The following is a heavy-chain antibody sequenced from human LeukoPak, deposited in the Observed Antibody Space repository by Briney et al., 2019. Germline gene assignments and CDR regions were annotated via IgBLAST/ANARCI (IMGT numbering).Heavy chain of an antibody. CDR1: GFTFSSYS. V-gene: IGHV3-48*04. D-gene: IGHD3-10*01. CDR3: ARGNYYGSGSFDAFDI. J-gene: IGHJ3*02. Sequence: GGSLRLSCAASGFTFSSYSMNWVRQAPGKGLEWVSYISSSSSTIYYADSVKGRFTISRDNAKNSLYLQMNSLRAEDTAVYYCARGNYYGSGSFDAFDIWGQGTMVTVSS. CDR2: ISSSSSTI.